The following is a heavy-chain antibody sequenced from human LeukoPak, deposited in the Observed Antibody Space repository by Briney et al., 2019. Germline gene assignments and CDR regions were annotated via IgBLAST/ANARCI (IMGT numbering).Heavy chain of an antibody. D-gene: IGHD1-26*01. V-gene: IGHV1-24*01. CDR1: GYTLTELS. J-gene: IGHJ5*02. Sequence: ASVKVSCKVSGYTLTELSMHWVRQAPGKGLEWMGGFDPEDGETIYAQKFQGRVTMTEDASTDTAYMELSSLRSEDTAVYYCATLVGATPGWFDPWGQGTLVTVSS. CDR2: FDPEDGET. CDR3: ATLVGATPGWFDP.